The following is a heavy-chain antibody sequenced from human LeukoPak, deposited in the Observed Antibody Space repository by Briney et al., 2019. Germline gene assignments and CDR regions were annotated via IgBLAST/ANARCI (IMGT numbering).Heavy chain of an antibody. CDR3: AREGSSGLVYYYYYYMDV. Sequence: GGSLRLSCAASGFTFSSYAMTWVRQAPGKGLEWVSLIYSGGSTYYADSVKGRFTISRDNSKNTLYLQMNSLRAEDTAVYYCAREGSSGLVYYYYYYMDVWGKGTTVTVSS. J-gene: IGHJ6*03. V-gene: IGHV3-66*01. CDR2: IYSGGST. CDR1: GFTFSSYA. D-gene: IGHD6-6*01.